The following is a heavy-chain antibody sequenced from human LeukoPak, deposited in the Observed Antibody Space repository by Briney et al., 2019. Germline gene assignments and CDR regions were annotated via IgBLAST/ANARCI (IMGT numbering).Heavy chain of an antibody. J-gene: IGHJ6*02. CDR1: GYTFANCD. D-gene: IGHD3-10*01. CDR2: MNPNSGNT. V-gene: IGHV1-8*01. CDR3: VRGGTLVRGATPLSGMDV. Sequence: ASVKVSCKTSGYTFANCDINWVRQATGQGLEWMGWMNPNSGNTGFAQNFQGRLTMTRDTSISTAYMDLSSLRSEDTAVYFCVRGGTLVRGATPLSGMDVWGHGTTVTVSS.